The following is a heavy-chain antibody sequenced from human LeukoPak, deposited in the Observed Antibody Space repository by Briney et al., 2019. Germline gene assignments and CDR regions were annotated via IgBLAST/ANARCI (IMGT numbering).Heavy chain of an antibody. J-gene: IGHJ6*02. CDR3: ARDRIVATVKLLWNYYYYGMDV. CDR1: DFTFDFYW. D-gene: IGHD5-12*01. CDR2: ILPDGSQK. V-gene: IGHV3-7*03. Sequence: GGSLRLSCVASDFTFDFYWMTWVRQAPGKGLEWLANILPDGSQKYYVDSVKGRFTISRDNAKNSLYLQMNSLRAEDTAVYYCARDRIVATVKLLWNYYYYGMDVWGQGTTVTVSS.